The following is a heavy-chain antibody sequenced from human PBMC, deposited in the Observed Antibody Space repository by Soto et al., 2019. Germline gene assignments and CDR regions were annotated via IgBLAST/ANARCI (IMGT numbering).Heavy chain of an antibody. CDR2: IYYSGST. J-gene: IGHJ4*02. CDR3: ARDSYDSSGSSGYSFDY. Sequence: QVQLQESGPGLVKPSQTLSLTCTVSGGSISSGDYYWNWIRQPPGKGLEWIGYIYYSGSTYYNPSRKSRVTIAVDTSKNQFSLKLSSVTAADTTVYYCARDSYDSSGSSGYSFDYWGQGTLVTVSS. V-gene: IGHV4-30-4*01. CDR1: GGSISSGDYY. D-gene: IGHD3-22*01.